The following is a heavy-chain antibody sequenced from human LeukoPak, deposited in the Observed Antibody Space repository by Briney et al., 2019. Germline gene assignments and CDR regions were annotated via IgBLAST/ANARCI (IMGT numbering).Heavy chain of an antibody. Sequence: SETLSLSCAGNGGSYCGYHWSWIRQPPATGLEWIGEINHSGSTNYNPSLKSRVTISVDTSKNQFSLKLSSVTAADTAVYYCARDIQSWFNPWGQGTLVTVSS. D-gene: IGHD2-15*01. J-gene: IGHJ5*02. V-gene: IGHV4-34*01. CDR1: GGSYCGYH. CDR3: ARDIQSWFNP. CDR2: INHSGST.